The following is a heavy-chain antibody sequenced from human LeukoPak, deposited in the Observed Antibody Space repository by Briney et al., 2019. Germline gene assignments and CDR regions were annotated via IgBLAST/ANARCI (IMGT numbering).Heavy chain of an antibody. CDR1: GFTFSNAW. V-gene: IGHV3-15*01. Sequence: GGSLRLPCAASGFTFSNAWMSWVRQAPGKGLEWVGRIKSKTDGGTTDYAAPVKGRFTISRDDSKNTLYLQMNSLKTEDTAVYYCTTDQPALYSSSSPNPVVPGYWGQGALVSVSS. CDR2: IKSKTDGGTT. CDR3: TTDQPALYSSSSPNPVVPGY. D-gene: IGHD6-6*01. J-gene: IGHJ4*02.